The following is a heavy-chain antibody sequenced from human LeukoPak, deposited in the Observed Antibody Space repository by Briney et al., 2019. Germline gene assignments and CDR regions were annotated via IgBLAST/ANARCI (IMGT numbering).Heavy chain of an antibody. CDR2: INSDGSST. CDR3: ARGGSYLSAFDI. Sequence: GGSLRLSCAASGFTFSSYWMHWVRQAPGKGLVWVSRINSDGSSTSYADSVKGRFTISRDNSKNTLYLQMNSLRAEDTAVYYCARGGSYLSAFDIWGQGTMVTVSS. V-gene: IGHV3-74*01. CDR1: GFTFSSYW. J-gene: IGHJ3*02. D-gene: IGHD1-26*01.